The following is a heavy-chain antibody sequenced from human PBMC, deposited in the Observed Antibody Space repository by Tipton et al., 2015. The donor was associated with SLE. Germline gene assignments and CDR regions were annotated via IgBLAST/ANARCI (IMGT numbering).Heavy chain of an antibody. CDR3: ARVGLITPDAFDM. Sequence: TLSLTCTVSGGSISSNYWSWIRQPPGKGLEWIGYIFTTGRTKYSPSPTSRVTISGDTSKNQISLRLTSVTAADTAVYYCARVGLITPDAFDMWSQGTLGTVSA. V-gene: IGHV4-4*08. J-gene: IGHJ3*02. CDR2: IFTTGRT. CDR1: GGSISSNY. D-gene: IGHD3-16*01.